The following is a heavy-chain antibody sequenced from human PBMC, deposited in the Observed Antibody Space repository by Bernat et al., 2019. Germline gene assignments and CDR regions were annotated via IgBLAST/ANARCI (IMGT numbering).Heavy chain of an antibody. CDR3: AKDLDSSGYFFDY. CDR1: GFTFSSYS. J-gene: IGHJ4*02. CDR2: ISGSGGST. Sequence: EVQLVESGGGLVQPGGSLRLSCAASGFTFSSYSMNWVRQAPGKGLEWVSAISGSGGSTYYADSVKGRFTISRDNSKNTLYLQMNSLRAEDTAVYYCAKDLDSSGYFFDYWGQGTLVTVSS. D-gene: IGHD3-22*01. V-gene: IGHV3-23*04.